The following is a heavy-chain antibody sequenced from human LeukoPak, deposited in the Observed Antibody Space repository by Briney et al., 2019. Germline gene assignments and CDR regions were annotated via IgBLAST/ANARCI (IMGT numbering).Heavy chain of an antibody. CDR1: GGSISSSSYY. Sequence: SETLSLTCTVSGGSISSSSYYCGWIRQPPGKGLEWIGSIYYSGSTYYNPSLKSRVTISVDTSKNQFSLKLSSVTAADTAVYYCARDMGRYQGSNFDYWGQGTLVTVSS. CDR2: IYYSGST. CDR3: ARDMGRYQGSNFDY. D-gene: IGHD1-14*01. J-gene: IGHJ4*02. V-gene: IGHV4-39*02.